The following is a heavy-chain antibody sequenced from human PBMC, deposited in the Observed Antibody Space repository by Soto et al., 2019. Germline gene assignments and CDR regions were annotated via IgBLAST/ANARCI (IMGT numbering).Heavy chain of an antibody. CDR2: IYYSGST. CDR1: GGSISSYY. V-gene: IGHV4-59*01. CDR3: ARLNAYELRAYGLDV. D-gene: IGHD5-12*01. Sequence: QVQLQESGPRLVKPSETLSLTCTVSGGSISSYYWNWIRQPPGKGLEWIGYIYYSGSTNYNPSLTSRVTISIDTSRSPFSVKLSSVTDADTDVYYCARLNAYELRAYGLDVWGQGTTVTVSS. J-gene: IGHJ6*02.